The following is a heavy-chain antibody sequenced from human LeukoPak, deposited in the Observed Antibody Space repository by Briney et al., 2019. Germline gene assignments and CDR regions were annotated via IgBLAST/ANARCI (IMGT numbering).Heavy chain of an antibody. J-gene: IGHJ4*02. Sequence: ASETLSLTCAVYGGSITSHYWSWIRQPPGKGLEWIGYIYYSGSTNYNPSLKSRVTMSVYTSKNQFSLKLSSVTAADTAVYYCARDGGDPYNAADYSGQGTLVTVSS. V-gene: IGHV4-59*11. CDR3: ARDGGDPYNAADY. CDR2: IYYSGST. D-gene: IGHD5-24*01. CDR1: GGSITSHY.